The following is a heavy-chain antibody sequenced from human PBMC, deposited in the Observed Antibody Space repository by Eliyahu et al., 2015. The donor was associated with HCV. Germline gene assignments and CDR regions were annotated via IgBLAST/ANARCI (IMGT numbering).Heavy chain of an antibody. CDR1: XXSFSGYY. CDR2: INHXGST. D-gene: IGHD4-23*01. CDR3: ARASKVTVNDY. Sequence: QVQLQQWGAGLLKPSETLSLTCAVYXXSFSGYYWXWXRQPPGKXLEWIGEINHXGSTNXNPSLKSRVTISVDTSKNQFSLKLSSVTAADTAVYYCARASKVTVNDYWGQGTLVTVSS. V-gene: IGHV4-34*01. J-gene: IGHJ4*02.